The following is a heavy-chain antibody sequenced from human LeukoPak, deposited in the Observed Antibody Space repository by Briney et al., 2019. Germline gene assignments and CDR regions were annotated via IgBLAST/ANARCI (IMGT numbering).Heavy chain of an antibody. J-gene: IGHJ4*02. CDR3: AKDISGTYLAALDY. Sequence: GGSLRLSCAASGFSFDDYAMHWVRQAPGKGLECVSGISWNSDTIGYADSVKGRFTISRDNAKNSLYLQMNSLRAEDTALYYCAKDISGTYLAALDYWGQGTLVTVSS. D-gene: IGHD1-26*01. CDR1: GFSFDDYA. V-gene: IGHV3-9*01. CDR2: ISWNSDTI.